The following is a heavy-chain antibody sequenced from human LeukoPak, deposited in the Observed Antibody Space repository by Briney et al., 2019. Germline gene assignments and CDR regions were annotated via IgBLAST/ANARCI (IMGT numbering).Heavy chain of an antibody. CDR2: INHSGST. J-gene: IGHJ2*01. CDR3: ARVTKSLGLRLRPAYFDL. D-gene: IGHD3-3*01. Sequence: PSETLSLTCAVYGGSFSGYYWSWIRQPPGKGLEWIGEINHSGSTNYNPSLKSRVTISVDTSKNQFSLKLSPVTAADTAVYYCARVTKSLGLRLRPAYFDLWGRGTLVTVSS. CDR1: GGSFSGYY. V-gene: IGHV4-34*01.